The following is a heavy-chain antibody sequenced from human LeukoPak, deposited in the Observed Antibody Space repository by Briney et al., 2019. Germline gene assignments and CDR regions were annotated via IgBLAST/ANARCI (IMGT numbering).Heavy chain of an antibody. D-gene: IGHD3-9*01. CDR3: ASNDILTGYSYFDY. J-gene: IGHJ4*02. Sequence: KPSETLSLTCTVSGGSISSYYWSWIRQPPGKGLEWIGYIYYSGSTNYNPSLKSRVTISVDTSKNQFSLKLSSVTAADTAVYYCASNDILTGYSYFDYWGQGTLVTVSS. CDR2: IYYSGST. CDR1: GGSISSYY. V-gene: IGHV4-59*01.